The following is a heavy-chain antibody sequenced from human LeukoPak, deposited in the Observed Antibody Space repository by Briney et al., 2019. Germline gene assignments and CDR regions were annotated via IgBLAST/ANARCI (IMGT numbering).Heavy chain of an antibody. CDR2: IYYSGST. V-gene: IGHV4-59*08. D-gene: IGHD3-9*01. CDR1: GGSISSYY. CDR3: ARGGRFFDWPFDY. J-gene: IGHJ4*02. Sequence: SETLSLTCTVSGGSISSYYWSWIRQPPGKGLEWIGYIYYSGSTNYNPSLKSRVTISVDTSKNQFSLKLSSVTAADTAVYYCARGGRFFDWPFDYWGQGTLVTVSS.